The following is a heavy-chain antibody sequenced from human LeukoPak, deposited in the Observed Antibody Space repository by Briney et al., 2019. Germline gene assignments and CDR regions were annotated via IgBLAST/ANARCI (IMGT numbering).Heavy chain of an antibody. CDR1: GASMRNFY. J-gene: IGHJ3*02. V-gene: IGHV4-59*12. CDR3: ARAIGSKWELQVRGAFDI. Sequence: PSETLSLTCSVSGASMRNFYWSWIRQPPGEGLEWIGYIDYTGSTNYNPSLKSRVTISVDTSKNQFSLKLSSVTAADTAVYYCARAIGSKWELQVRGAFDIWGQGTMVTVSS. CDR2: IDYTGST. D-gene: IGHD1-26*01.